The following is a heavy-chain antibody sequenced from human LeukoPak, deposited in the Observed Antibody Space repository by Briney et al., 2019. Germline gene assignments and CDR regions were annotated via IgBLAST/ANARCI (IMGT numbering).Heavy chain of an antibody. V-gene: IGHV4-59*01. CDR1: GGSISSYF. CDR3: AREPGIAAAGAGWYFDL. J-gene: IGHJ2*01. CDR2: IDYSGSS. Sequence: SETLSLTCTVSGGSISSYFWSWIRQPPGKGLEWIGYIDYSGSSNYNPSLKSRVTISVDTSKNQFSLKLSSVTAADTAVYYCAREPGIAAAGAGWYFDLWGRGTLVTVSS. D-gene: IGHD6-13*01.